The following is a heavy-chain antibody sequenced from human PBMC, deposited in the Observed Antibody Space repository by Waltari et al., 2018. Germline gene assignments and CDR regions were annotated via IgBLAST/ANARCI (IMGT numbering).Heavy chain of an antibody. J-gene: IGHJ4*02. CDR2: MNPNSGNT. CDR3: ARGTRSGSYRG. CDR1: GYTFTSYD. Sequence: QVQLVQSGAEVKKPGASVKVSCKPSGYTFTSYDINWLRKATGQGLEGMGWMNPNSGNTGYAQKFQGRDTMTRKTSISTAYMELSSLRSEDTAVYYGARGTRSGSYRGWGQGTLVTVSS. D-gene: IGHD1-26*01. V-gene: IGHV1-8*01.